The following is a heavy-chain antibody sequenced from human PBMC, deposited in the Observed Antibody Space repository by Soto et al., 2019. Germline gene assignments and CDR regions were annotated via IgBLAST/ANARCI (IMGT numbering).Heavy chain of an antibody. CDR2: ISASGRST. CDR1: GFTFSSFA. Sequence: EVRLLESGGGLVQPGESLRLPCAASGFTFSSFAMIWVRRAPGKGLEWVSAISASGRSTYYADSVKGRCTISRDNSKNTLYLQVNSLRAEDTAVYYCAKGRTQCGGGPCRFDYWGQGTLVTVSS. V-gene: IGHV3-23*01. J-gene: IGHJ4*02. CDR3: AKGRTQCGGGPCRFDY. D-gene: IGHD2-21*01.